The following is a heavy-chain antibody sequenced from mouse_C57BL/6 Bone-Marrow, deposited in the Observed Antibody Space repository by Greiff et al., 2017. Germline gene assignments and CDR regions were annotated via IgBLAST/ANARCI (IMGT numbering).Heavy chain of an antibody. CDR2: SYPGSGST. CDR1: GYTFTSYW. V-gene: IGHV1-55*01. Sequence: VKLQQPGAELVKPGASVKMSCKASGYTFTSYWMTWVKQRPGQGLEWIGDSYPGSGSTNYNEKFKSKATLTVDTSSSTAYMQLSSLTSEDSAVYSVACSDVGFYAMDYWGQGTSVTVSS. J-gene: IGHJ4*01. CDR3: ACSDVGFYAMDY.